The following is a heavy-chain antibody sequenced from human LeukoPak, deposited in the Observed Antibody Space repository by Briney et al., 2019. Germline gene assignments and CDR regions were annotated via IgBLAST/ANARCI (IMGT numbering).Heavy chain of an antibody. J-gene: IGHJ4*02. CDR3: ARGTYSSSSGLDTHFDY. V-gene: IGHV1-46*01. CDR2: INPSGGST. CDR1: GYTLTNYY. D-gene: IGHD6-6*01. Sequence: GASVKVSCKASGYTLTNYYMHWVRQAPGQGLECMGIINPSGGSTSYAQKFQGRVTMTRDTSTSTVYMVLSSLRSEDTAVYYCARGTYSSSSGLDTHFDYWGQGTLVTVSS.